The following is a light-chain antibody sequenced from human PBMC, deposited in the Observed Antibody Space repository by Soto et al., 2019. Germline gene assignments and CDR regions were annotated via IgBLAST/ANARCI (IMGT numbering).Light chain of an antibody. CDR3: QHYRSAQTT. J-gene: IGKJ1*01. V-gene: IGKV1-27*01. Sequence: DIQMTQSPSSLSASVGDRVTITCRASQGVANYLGWYQQKPGKVPKALIYGVSTLQSGVPSRFSGSGSDTDFTLTISSLQPEDAATYYCQHYRSAQTTFGQGTKVEIK. CDR1: QGVANY. CDR2: GVS.